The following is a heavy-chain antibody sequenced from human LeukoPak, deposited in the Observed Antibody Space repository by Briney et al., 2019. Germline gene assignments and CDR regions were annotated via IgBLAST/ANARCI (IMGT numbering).Heavy chain of an antibody. V-gene: IGHV3-23*01. Sequence: GGSLRLSCAASGLTFSSYAMSWVRQAPGKGLEWVSAISGSGGSTYYADSVKGRFTISRDNSKNTLYLQMNSLRAEDTAVYYCAKDLHWGLYYFDYWGQGTLVTVSS. J-gene: IGHJ4*02. CDR3: AKDLHWGLYYFDY. CDR2: ISGSGGST. CDR1: GLTFSSYA. D-gene: IGHD7-27*01.